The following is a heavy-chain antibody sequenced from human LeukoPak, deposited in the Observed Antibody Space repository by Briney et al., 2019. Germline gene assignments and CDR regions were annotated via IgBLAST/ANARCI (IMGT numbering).Heavy chain of an antibody. D-gene: IGHD1-1*01. CDR2: INTDGSST. CDR3: AREWKKTGAFDH. Sequence: GGSLRLSCAASGFAFSSYWMHWVRQVPGKGLVWVSRINTDGSSTTYADSVKGRFTISRDNTENTLYLQMSSLRAEDTAVYYCAREWKKTGAFDHWGQGTLVTVSS. J-gene: IGHJ4*02. V-gene: IGHV3-74*01. CDR1: GFAFSSYW.